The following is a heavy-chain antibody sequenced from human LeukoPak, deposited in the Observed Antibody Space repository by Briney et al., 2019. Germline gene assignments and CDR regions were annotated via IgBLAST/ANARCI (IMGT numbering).Heavy chain of an antibody. CDR1: GYTFTSYG. V-gene: IGHV1-18*01. J-gene: IGHJ4*02. D-gene: IGHD2-15*01. CDR3: ARAEGVASDY. CDR2: ISAYNGNT. Sequence: ASVKVSCKASGYTFTSYGISWVRQAPGQGLEWMGWISAYNGNTNYAQKFQGRVTITRNTSISTAYMELSSLRSEDTAVYYCARAEGVASDYWGQGTLVTVSS.